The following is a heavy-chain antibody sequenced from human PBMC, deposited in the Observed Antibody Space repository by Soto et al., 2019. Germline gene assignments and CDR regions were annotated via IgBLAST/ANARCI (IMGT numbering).Heavy chain of an antibody. CDR3: ARLNKAAGTDY. V-gene: IGHV4-59*08. D-gene: IGHD6-13*01. J-gene: IGHJ4*02. CDR1: NGSISPNY. Sequence: SETLSLTCTVSNGSISPNYWSWIRQPPGKGLEWIGYIYFAGTTTYNPSLKSRVTISLDASKNRFSLRLTSVTAADTAVYYCARLNKAAGTDYWGQGTLVTVSS. CDR2: IYFAGTT.